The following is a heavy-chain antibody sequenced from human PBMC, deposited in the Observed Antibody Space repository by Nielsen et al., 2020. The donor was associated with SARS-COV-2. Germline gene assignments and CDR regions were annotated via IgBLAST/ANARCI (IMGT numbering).Heavy chain of an antibody. D-gene: IGHD1-26*01. CDR3: ARAVGAYRDYYYGMDV. CDR1: GYTFTGYY. Sequence: ASVKVSCKASGYTFTGYYMHWVRQAPGQGLEWMGWINPNSGGTNYAQKFQGWVTMTRDTSISTAYMELSRLRSDDTAVYYCARAVGAYRDYYYGMDVWDQGTTVTVSS. CDR2: INPNSGGT. J-gene: IGHJ6*02. V-gene: IGHV1-2*04.